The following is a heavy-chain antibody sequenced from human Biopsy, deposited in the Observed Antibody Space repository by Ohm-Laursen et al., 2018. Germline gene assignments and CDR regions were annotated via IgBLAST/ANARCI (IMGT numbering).Heavy chain of an antibody. CDR3: ARSRGSSGIATIYYYGMDV. D-gene: IGHD3-10*01. J-gene: IGHJ6*02. V-gene: IGHV3-21*01. CDR2: ISSSSDNI. Sequence: SLRLSCAASGFTLSSYSMNWVRQTPGKGLEWVSTISSSSDNIYYVDSVKGRFTISRDNAKNSLYLQMNSLRAVDTAVYYCARSRGSSGIATIYYYGMDVWGQGTTVTVSS. CDR1: GFTLSSYS.